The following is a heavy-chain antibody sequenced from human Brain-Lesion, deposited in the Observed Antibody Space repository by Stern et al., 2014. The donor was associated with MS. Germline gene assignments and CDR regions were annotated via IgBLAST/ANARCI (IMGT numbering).Heavy chain of an antibody. CDR1: GGSISSSNW. D-gene: IGHD6-13*01. CDR3: ARFPASRPHVFDS. J-gene: IGHJ4*02. Sequence: QVQLQQWGPGLVKPSGTLSLTCVVSGGSISSSNWWSWVRQSPGKGLEWIGESDHSGSTIYNPSLKSRVTVSVDKSKNRFSLNRRFVPAADTAVYFCARFPASRPHVFDSWGQGTLVTVSS. V-gene: IGHV4-4*02. CDR2: SDHSGST.